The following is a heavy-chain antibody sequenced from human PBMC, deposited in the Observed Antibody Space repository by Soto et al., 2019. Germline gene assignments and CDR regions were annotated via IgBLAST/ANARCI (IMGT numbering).Heavy chain of an antibody. Sequence: QVQLVQSGAEVKKPGASVKVSCKASGYTFTNYYIHWVRQAPGQGLEWMGIINPGGGRTNYAQKFQGRVTMTRDTSTSTVYLELSSLRSEDTAVYYCARDLSLYSSGWYDLWGRGTLVTVSS. V-gene: IGHV1-46*01. CDR2: INPGGGRT. J-gene: IGHJ2*01. CDR3: ARDLSLYSSGWYDL. D-gene: IGHD6-19*01. CDR1: GYTFTNYY.